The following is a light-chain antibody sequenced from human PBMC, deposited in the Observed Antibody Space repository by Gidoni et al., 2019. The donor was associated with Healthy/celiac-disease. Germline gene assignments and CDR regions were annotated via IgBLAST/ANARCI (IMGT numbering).Light chain of an antibody. CDR1: QSISSY. V-gene: IGKV1-39*01. J-gene: IGKJ1*01. Sequence: DIQMTQSPSSLFASVGDRVTITCRASQSISSYLNWYQQKPGKAPKLLIYAASSLQSGVPSRFSGSGSGTDFTLTISSLQPEDFATYYCQQSYSTPPWTFGQGTKVEIK. CDR2: AAS. CDR3: QQSYSTPPWT.